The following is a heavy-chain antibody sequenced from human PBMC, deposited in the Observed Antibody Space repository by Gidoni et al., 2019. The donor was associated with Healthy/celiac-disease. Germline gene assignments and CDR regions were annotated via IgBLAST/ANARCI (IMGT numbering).Heavy chain of an antibody. J-gene: IGHJ4*02. CDR3: ARGQEAAGYFDY. CDR1: GGSFSGYY. V-gene: IGHV4-34*01. D-gene: IGHD6-13*01. CDR2: INHSGST. Sequence: QVQLQQWGAGLLKPSETLSLTCAVYGGSFSGYYWSWIRQPPGKGLEWIGEINHSGSTNYNPSLKSRVTISVDTSKNQFSLKLSSVTAADTAVYYCARGQEAAGYFDYWGQGTLVTVSS.